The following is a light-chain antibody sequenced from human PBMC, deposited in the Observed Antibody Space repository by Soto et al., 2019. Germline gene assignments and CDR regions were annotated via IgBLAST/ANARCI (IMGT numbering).Light chain of an antibody. J-gene: IGKJ1*01. V-gene: IGKV3-20*01. CDR3: QQYQTSPRT. CDR1: QRVGGSS. Sequence: ETVLTQSPGTLSLSPGERATVSCRASQRVGGSSLAWYQQRPGQAPRLLIYDTSKTATGIPDRFSGSGSGTDFTLTISRLEPEDFAVYYCQQYQTSPRTFGQGTKVDIK. CDR2: DTS.